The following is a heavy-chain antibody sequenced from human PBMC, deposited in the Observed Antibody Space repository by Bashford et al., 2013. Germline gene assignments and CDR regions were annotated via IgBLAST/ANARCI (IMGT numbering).Heavy chain of an antibody. CDR3: AREGPDSRPILTMIVVVNIYYYYYGMDV. CDR2: IYTSGST. CDR1: GGSISSYY. J-gene: IGHJ6*02. D-gene: IGHD3-22*01. Sequence: SSETLSLTCTVSGGSISSYYWSWIRQPAGKGLEWIGRIYTSGSTNYNPSLKSRVTMSVDTSKNQFSLKLSSVTAADTAVYYCAREGPDSRPILTMIVVVNIYYYYYGMDVWGQGTTVTVSS. V-gene: IGHV4-4*07.